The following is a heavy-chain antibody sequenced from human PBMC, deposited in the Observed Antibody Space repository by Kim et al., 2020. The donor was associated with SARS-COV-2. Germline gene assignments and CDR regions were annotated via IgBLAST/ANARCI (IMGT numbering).Heavy chain of an antibody. CDR3: AKDYGVYSSGYRHAFVI. D-gene: IGHD3-22*01. J-gene: IGHJ3*02. Sequence: GGSLRLSCTVSGFTFSSYGMHWVRQAPGKGLEWVAVILYDGSSKYYADFVKGRFTISRDNSKNTLYLQMNSLRAEDTAVYYCAKDYGVYSSGYRHAFVIWGQGTMVTVSS. V-gene: IGHV3-30*18. CDR2: ILYDGSSK. CDR1: GFTFSSYG.